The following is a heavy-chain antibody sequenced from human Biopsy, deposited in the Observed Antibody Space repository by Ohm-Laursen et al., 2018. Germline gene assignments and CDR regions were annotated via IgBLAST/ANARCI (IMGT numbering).Heavy chain of an antibody. J-gene: IGHJ5*02. CDR1: GDSISTSTTYY. CDR3: ARHPTGFWFDP. V-gene: IGHV4-39*01. CDR2: IYNSETT. Sequence: TLSLTCTVSGDSISTSTTYYWAWLRQPPGKGLEWIGSIYNSETTFYNLSLKSRVAISVDTSTNQFSLKVSSVTAADTALYYCARHPTGFWFDPWGHGTLVTVSS.